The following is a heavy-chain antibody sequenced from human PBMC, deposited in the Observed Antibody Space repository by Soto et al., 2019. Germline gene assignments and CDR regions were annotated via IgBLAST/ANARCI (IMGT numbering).Heavy chain of an antibody. V-gene: IGHV3-74*01. CDR3: VRDSHGDY. Sequence: EVQLVESGGGLVQPGGSLRLSCAASGFTLGRYWMQWVRQAPGKGLEWVSRIDGDESATNYADSVKGRFTISRDNAKNTLHLQMNSLRAEDTAVYYCVRDSHGDYWGQGTLVTVSS. J-gene: IGHJ4*02. CDR1: GFTLGRYW. CDR2: IDGDESAT.